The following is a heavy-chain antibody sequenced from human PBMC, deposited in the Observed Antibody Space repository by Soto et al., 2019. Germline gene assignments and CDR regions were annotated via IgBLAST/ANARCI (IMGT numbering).Heavy chain of an antibody. CDR1: GGSISSGGYY. CDR2: IYYSGST. D-gene: IGHD6-19*01. J-gene: IGHJ4*02. Sequence: SETLSLTCTVSGGSISSGGYYWSWIRQHPGKGLEWIGYIYYSGSTYYNPSLKSRVTISVDTSKNQFSLKLSSVTAADTAVYYCARDSGVAVAGIFDYWGQGTLVTVSS. V-gene: IGHV4-31*02. CDR3: ARDSGVAVAGIFDY.